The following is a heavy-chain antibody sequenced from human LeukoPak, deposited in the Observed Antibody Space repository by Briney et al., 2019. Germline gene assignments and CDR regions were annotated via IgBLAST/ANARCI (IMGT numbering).Heavy chain of an antibody. CDR1: GFPLSTSGMC. J-gene: IGHJ4*02. CDR3: ARASIAMVRGALDY. Sequence: SGPTLVNPPQTLTLTCTFSGFPLSTSGMCVSWIRQPPGKALEWLARIDWDDDKYYSTSLKTRLTISKDTSKNQVVLTMTNMDPVDTAAYYCARASIAMVRGALDYWGQGTLVTVSS. D-gene: IGHD3-10*01. V-gene: IGHV2-70*11. CDR2: IDWDDDK.